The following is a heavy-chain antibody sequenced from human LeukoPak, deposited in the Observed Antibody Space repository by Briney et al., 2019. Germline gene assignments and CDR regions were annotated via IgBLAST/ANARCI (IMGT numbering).Heavy chain of an antibody. V-gene: IGHV4-34*01. CDR2: INYSGST. CDR1: GGSFSGNY. Sequence: SETLSLTCAVYGGSFSGNYWRWIRQPPGKGLEWIGEINYSGSTNYNPSLKSRVAISVDTSKNQFSLKLSSVTAADTAVYYCARDRDHYYDSSGYPGDAFDIWGQGTMVTVSS. CDR3: ARDRDHYYDSSGYPGDAFDI. D-gene: IGHD3-22*01. J-gene: IGHJ3*02.